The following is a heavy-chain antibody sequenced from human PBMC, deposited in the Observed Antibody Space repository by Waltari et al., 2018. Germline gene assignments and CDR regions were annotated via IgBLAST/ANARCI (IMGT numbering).Heavy chain of an antibody. CDR2: ISAYKGYT. CDR1: GYPFTSHG. D-gene: IGHD3-3*01. CDR3: ARVGDDFWSGYFDY. J-gene: IGHJ4*02. V-gene: IGHV1-18*04. Sequence: VQLVQSGAEVKKPGASVKVSCKASGYPFTSHGSNWVRQAPGQGLEWMGWISAYKGYTNYAQKVQGRVTMTTDTSTSTAYMELRSLRSDDTAGYYWARVGDDFWSGYFDYWGQGTLVTVSS.